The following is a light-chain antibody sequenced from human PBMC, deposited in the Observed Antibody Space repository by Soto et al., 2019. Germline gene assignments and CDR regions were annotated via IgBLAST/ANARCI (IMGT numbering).Light chain of an antibody. V-gene: IGKV3-11*01. Sequence: EIVLTQSPATLSLSPGERATLSCRASQSVSRNLAWYQQKPGQAPRLLIYDASNRATGIPARFSGSGSGTDCTLTISSLEPEDFAVYYCQQRSNWPLTFGGGTKVEIK. CDR2: DAS. CDR1: QSVSRN. J-gene: IGKJ4*01. CDR3: QQRSNWPLT.